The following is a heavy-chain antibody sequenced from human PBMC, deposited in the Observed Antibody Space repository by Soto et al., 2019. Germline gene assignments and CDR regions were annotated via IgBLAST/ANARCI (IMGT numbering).Heavy chain of an antibody. Sequence: QVQLVQSGAEVKKPGASVKVSCKASGYTFTSYDINWVRQATGQGLEWMGWMKPNSGNTGSAQKFQGRVTMTRNTSISTAYMELSSLRSEDTAVYYCARMSVVVVAAAYGMDVWGQGTTVTVSS. D-gene: IGHD2-15*01. V-gene: IGHV1-8*01. J-gene: IGHJ6*02. CDR3: ARMSVVVVAAAYGMDV. CDR1: GYTFTSYD. CDR2: MKPNSGNT.